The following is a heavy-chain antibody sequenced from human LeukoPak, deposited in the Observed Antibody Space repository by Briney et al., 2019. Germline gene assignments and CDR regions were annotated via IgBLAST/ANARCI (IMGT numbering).Heavy chain of an antibody. D-gene: IGHD6-19*01. Sequence: GGSLRLSCAASGFTFSGYIMNWVRQAPGQGLEWVSFIGSSGNTIYYADSVKGRFTVSRDNAKNSLYLQMNSPRAEDTAVYYCARDQWLDYWGQGTLVTVSS. J-gene: IGHJ4*02. V-gene: IGHV3-48*01. CDR2: IGSSGNTI. CDR3: ARDQWLDY. CDR1: GFTFSGYI.